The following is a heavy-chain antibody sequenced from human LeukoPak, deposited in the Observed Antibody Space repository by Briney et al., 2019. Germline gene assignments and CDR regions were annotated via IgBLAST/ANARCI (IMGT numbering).Heavy chain of an antibody. Sequence: GGSLRLSCAASGFTFSSYAMSWVRQAPGKGLEWVSAISSSGGSTYYADSVKGRFTISRDNSKNTLYLQMNSLRAEDTAVYYCAKVGGAGVVADAFDIWGQGTMVTVSS. D-gene: IGHD3-22*01. CDR3: AKVGGAGVVADAFDI. CDR1: GFTFSSYA. J-gene: IGHJ3*02. CDR2: ISSSGGST. V-gene: IGHV3-23*01.